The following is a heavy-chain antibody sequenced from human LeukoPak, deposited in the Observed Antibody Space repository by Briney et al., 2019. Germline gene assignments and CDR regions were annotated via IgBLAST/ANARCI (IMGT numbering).Heavy chain of an antibody. V-gene: IGHV1-69*04. CDR3: AREWASSVVGATY. CDR1: GYTFTSYG. D-gene: IGHD1-26*01. J-gene: IGHJ4*02. CDR2: IIPILGIA. Sequence: VASVKVSCKASGYTFTSYGISWVRQAPGQGLEWMGRIIPILGIANYAQKFQGRVTITADKSTSTAYMELSSPRSEDTAVYYCAREWASSVVGATYWGQGTLVTVSS.